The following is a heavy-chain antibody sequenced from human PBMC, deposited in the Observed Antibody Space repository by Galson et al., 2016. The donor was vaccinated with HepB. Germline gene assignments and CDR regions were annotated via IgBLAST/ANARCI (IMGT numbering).Heavy chain of an antibody. V-gene: IGHV3-23*01. CDR3: AKGYGLWDY. CDR1: GFPFIDAW. J-gene: IGHJ4*02. D-gene: IGHD5-18*01. CDR2: ISGSGGST. Sequence: SLRLSCAASGFPFIDAWMDWVRQTPGKRLEWVSTISGSGGSTYYADSVKGRFTISRDNSKNTLYLQMNSLRAEDTAVYYCAKGYGLWDYWGQGTLVTVSS.